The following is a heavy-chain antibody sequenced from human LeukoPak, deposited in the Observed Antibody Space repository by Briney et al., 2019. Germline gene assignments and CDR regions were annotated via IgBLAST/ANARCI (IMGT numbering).Heavy chain of an antibody. D-gene: IGHD2-15*01. CDR1: GDSVSSGSYY. CDR3: ARGGLSSGADY. J-gene: IGHJ4*02. CDR2: IYYSGIT. V-gene: IGHV4-61*01. Sequence: PSETLSLTCTVSGDSVSSGSYYWGWIRQPPGKGLEWIGYIYYSGITNYNPSLKSRATISVDTSKNQFSLKLSSVTAADTAVYYCARGGLSSGADYWGQGTLVTVSS.